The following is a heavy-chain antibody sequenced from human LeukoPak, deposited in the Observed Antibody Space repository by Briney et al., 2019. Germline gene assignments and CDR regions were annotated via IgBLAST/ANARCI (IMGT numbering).Heavy chain of an antibody. D-gene: IGHD6-19*01. J-gene: IGHJ4*02. Sequence: PGGSLRLSCAASGFTFSSYSMNWVRQAPGKGLEWVSYISSSSSTIYYADSVKGRFTISRDNAKNSLYLQMNGLRAEDTAVYYCASVSSGWVTVGYWGQGTLVTVSS. CDR1: GFTFSSYS. V-gene: IGHV3-48*01. CDR3: ASVSSGWVTVGY. CDR2: ISSSSSTI.